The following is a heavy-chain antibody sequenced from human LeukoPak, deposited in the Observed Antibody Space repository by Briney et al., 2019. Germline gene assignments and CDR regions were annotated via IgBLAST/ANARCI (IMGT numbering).Heavy chain of an antibody. V-gene: IGHV3-23*01. Sequence: GGSLRLSCTASGFTFRSYAMSWVRQAPGKGLEWVASISGSGGSTYNADSVKGRFTISRDNSKNTLYLQMNSLRAEDTAVYYCARYSSGWYNAFDIWGQGTMVTVSS. CDR2: ISGSGGST. D-gene: IGHD6-19*01. CDR1: GFTFRSYA. J-gene: IGHJ3*02. CDR3: ARYSSGWYNAFDI.